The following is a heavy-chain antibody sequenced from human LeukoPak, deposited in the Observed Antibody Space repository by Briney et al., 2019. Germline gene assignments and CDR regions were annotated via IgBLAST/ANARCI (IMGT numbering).Heavy chain of an antibody. CDR3: ARVGPIVATIDDAFDI. V-gene: IGHV4-34*01. J-gene: IGHJ3*02. CDR1: GGSFSGYY. CDR2: INHSGST. D-gene: IGHD5-12*01. Sequence: PSETLSLTCAVYGGSFSGYYWSWIRPPPGKGLEGIGEINHSGSTNYNPSLKSRVTISVDTSKNQYSLKLSSVTAADTAVYYCARVGPIVATIDDAFDIWGQGTMVTVSS.